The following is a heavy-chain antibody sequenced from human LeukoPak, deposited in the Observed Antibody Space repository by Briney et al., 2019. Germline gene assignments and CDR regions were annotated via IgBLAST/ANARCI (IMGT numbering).Heavy chain of an antibody. V-gene: IGHV3-30-3*01. Sequence: GGSLRLSCVASGLTFSGYAMQWVRQAPGKGLEWVSTTSYDGSNEYYADSVKGRFTISRDDSKNTLYLQMNSLRAEDTAEYYCARGSPPDYWGQGTLVTVSS. J-gene: IGHJ4*02. CDR3: ARGSPPDY. CDR1: GLTFSGYA. CDR2: TSYDGSNE.